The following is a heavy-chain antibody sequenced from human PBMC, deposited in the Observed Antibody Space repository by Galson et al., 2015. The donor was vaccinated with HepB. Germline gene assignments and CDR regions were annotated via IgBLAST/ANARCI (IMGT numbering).Heavy chain of an antibody. CDR3: ARLPGAWFGELLSPLDY. Sequence: QSGAEVTKPGESLRISCKGSGSSFTSYWISWVRQMPGKGLEWMGRIDPSDSYTNYSPSFQGHVTISADKSISTAYLQWSSLKASDTAMYYCARLPGAWFGELLSPLDYWGQGTLVTVSS. J-gene: IGHJ4*02. V-gene: IGHV5-10-1*01. CDR1: GSSFTSYW. CDR2: IDPSDSYT. D-gene: IGHD3-10*01.